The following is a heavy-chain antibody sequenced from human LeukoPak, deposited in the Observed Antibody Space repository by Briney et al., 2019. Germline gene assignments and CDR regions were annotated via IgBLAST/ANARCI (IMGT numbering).Heavy chain of an antibody. Sequence: PSETLSLTCTASGGSISSYYWSWIRQPPGKGLEWIGYIYYSGSTNYNPSLKSRVTISVDTSKNQFSLKLSSVTAADTAVYYWARHERLEQLGIGYFDYWGQGTLVTVSS. V-gene: IGHV4-59*08. J-gene: IGHJ4*02. CDR2: IYYSGST. CDR3: ARHERLEQLGIGYFDY. D-gene: IGHD6-13*01. CDR1: GGSISSYY.